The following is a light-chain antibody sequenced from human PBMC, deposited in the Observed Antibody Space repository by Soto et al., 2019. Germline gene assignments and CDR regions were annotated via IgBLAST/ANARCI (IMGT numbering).Light chain of an antibody. V-gene: IGKV3-20*01. J-gene: IGKJ1*01. CDR1: QSVNRF. CDR3: QHYVGSPWA. Sequence: EIVLTQSPGTLSLSPGERATLSCRASQSVNRFLAWFQQKPGQAPRLLIYGASNRATGIPDRFSGSGSETDFTLIITRLEPEDFAAYYCQHYVGSPWAFGQGTKVENK. CDR2: GAS.